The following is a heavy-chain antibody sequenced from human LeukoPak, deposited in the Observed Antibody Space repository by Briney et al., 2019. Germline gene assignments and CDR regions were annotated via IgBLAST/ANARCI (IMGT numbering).Heavy chain of an antibody. D-gene: IGHD6-13*01. CDR1: GYSFTSYW. CDR3: ARIAAAGTGYYYYYGMDV. Sequence: GESLKISCKGSGYSFTSYWIGWVRLMPGKGLEWMGIIYPGDSDTRYSPSFQGQVTISADKSISTAYLQWSSLKASDTAMYYCARIAAAGTGYYYYYGMDVWGQGTTVTVSS. J-gene: IGHJ6*02. CDR2: IYPGDSDT. V-gene: IGHV5-51*01.